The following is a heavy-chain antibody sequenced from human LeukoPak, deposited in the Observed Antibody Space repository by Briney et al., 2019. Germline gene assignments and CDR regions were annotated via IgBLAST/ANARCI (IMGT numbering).Heavy chain of an antibody. V-gene: IGHV6-1*01. D-gene: IGHD2-2*01. CDR3: ARGPAVLDS. CDR2: TYYRSKWFS. J-gene: IGHJ5*01. Sequence: SQTLSLTCAISGDSVSSNSAAWNWTRQSPSRGLEWLGRTYYRSKWFSAYAVSVKSRIIINPDTSKNRFSLQLNSVTPEDTAVYYCARGPAVLDSWGQGTLVTVSS. CDR1: GDSVSSNSAA.